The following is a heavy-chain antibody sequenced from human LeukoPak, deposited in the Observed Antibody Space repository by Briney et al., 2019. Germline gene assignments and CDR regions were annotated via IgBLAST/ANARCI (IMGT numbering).Heavy chain of an antibody. Sequence: GRSLRLSCAASGFTFSNYAMSWVRQPPGKGLEWVSGTSGSADNTHYADSVKGRFTISRDNVKNTLYLQINSLRVEDTAVYYCAKTVGNSYGYPPKYYYYYLDVWGKGTTVTVSS. V-gene: IGHV3-23*01. CDR1: GFTFSNYA. CDR3: AKTVGNSYGYPPKYYYYYLDV. D-gene: IGHD5-18*01. CDR2: TSGSADNT. J-gene: IGHJ6*03.